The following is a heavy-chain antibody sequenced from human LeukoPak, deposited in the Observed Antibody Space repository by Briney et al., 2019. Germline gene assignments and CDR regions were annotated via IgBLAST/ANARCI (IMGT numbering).Heavy chain of an antibody. J-gene: IGHJ3*02. D-gene: IGHD2-2*01. CDR1: GGSISSGGYY. CDR2: IYYSGST. V-gene: IGHV4-39*01. Sequence: PSQTLSLTCTVSGGSISSGGYYWGWIRQPPGKGLEWIGNIYYSGSTYYNPSLKSRVTISVDTSKNQFSLNLISVTAADTAVYYCARRHCSSTNCYGDAFDIWGQGTMVTVSS. CDR3: ARRHCSSTNCYGDAFDI.